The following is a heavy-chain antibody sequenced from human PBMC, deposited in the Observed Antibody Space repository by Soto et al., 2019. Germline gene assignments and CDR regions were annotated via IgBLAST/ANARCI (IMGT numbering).Heavy chain of an antibody. CDR1: GASISDGGYS. CDR3: ARSPFCGSKSHFDY. CDR2: THVSGDT. D-gene: IGHD5-12*01. J-gene: IGHJ4*02. Sequence: QLQLQESGSGLVKPSQTLSLNCAVSGASISDGGYSWSWIRQPPGKGLEWIGYTHVSGDTYYNPSLTGRVTLSVDRSRNQFSLNLRSMTAADTAVYYCARSPFCGSKSHFDYWGQGTLVSVSS. V-gene: IGHV4-30-2*01.